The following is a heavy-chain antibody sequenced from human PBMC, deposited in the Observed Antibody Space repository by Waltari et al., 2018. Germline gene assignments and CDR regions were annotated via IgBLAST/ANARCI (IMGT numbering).Heavy chain of an antibody. CDR1: GGSISSGSYY. CDR2: IYTSGST. V-gene: IGHV4-61*02. CDR3: AREGGAGPYYYYYMDV. Sequence: QVQLQESGPGLVKPSQTLSLTCPVSGGSISSGSYYWSWIRQPAGKGLEWIGRIYTSGSTNYNPSLKSRVTISVDTSKNQFSLKLSSVTAADTAVYYCAREGGAGPYYYYYMDVWGKGTTVTVSS. J-gene: IGHJ6*03. D-gene: IGHD1-26*01.